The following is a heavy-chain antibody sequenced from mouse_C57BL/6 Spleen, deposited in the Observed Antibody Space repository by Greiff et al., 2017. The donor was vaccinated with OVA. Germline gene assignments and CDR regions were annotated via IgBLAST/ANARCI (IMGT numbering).Heavy chain of an antibody. Sequence: QVQLQQPGAELVKPGASVKLSCKASGYTFTSYWMHWVKQRPGQGLEWIGMIHPNSGSTNYNEKFKSKATLTVDKSSSTAYMQLSSLTSEDSAVNYCARSGSNYYFDYWGQGTTLTVSS. CDR2: IHPNSGST. CDR3: ARSGSNYYFDY. V-gene: IGHV1-64*01. J-gene: IGHJ2*01. CDR1: GYTFTSYW. D-gene: IGHD2-5*01.